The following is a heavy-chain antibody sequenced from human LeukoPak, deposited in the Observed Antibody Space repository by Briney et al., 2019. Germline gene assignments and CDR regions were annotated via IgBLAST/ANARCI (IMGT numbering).Heavy chain of an antibody. CDR1: GYTFTGYY. Sequence: ASVKVSCKASGYTFTGYYMHWVRQAPGQGLEWMGWINPNSGGTNYAQKFQGRVTMTRDTSISTAYMELSRLRSEDTAVYYCATVGIFGVVTNDYWGQGTLVTVSS. CDR2: INPNSGGT. CDR3: ATVGIFGVVTNDY. V-gene: IGHV1-2*02. J-gene: IGHJ4*02. D-gene: IGHD3-3*01.